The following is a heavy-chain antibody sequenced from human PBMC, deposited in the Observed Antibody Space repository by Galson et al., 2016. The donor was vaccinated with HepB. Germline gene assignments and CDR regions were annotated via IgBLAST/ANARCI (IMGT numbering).Heavy chain of an antibody. CDR2: VYYSGST. Sequence: CTVSGGSINIISFYWDWIRQPPGKGLEWIGSVYYSGSTNYNPSLKSRVTISEDTAKNQFSLKLNSVTAADTAVYFCARRHYSGWYNYFDFWGQGTLVTVSS. D-gene: IGHD6-19*01. CDR1: GGSINIISFY. J-gene: IGHJ4*02. CDR3: ARRHYSGWYNYFDF. V-gene: IGHV4-39*01.